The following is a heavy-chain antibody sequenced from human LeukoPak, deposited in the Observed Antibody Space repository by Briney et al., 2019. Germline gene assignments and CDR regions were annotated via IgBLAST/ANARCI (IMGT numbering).Heavy chain of an antibody. J-gene: IGHJ4*02. Sequence: SETLSLTCTVSGGSISSGDYYWSWIRQPPGKGLEWIGCIYYSGSTYYNPSLKSRVTISVDTSKNQFSLKLSSVTAADTAVYYCARGGRGYSYGSFDYWGQGTLVTVSS. V-gene: IGHV4-30-4*01. CDR3: ARGGRGYSYGSFDY. CDR2: IYYSGST. CDR1: GGSISSGDYY. D-gene: IGHD5-18*01.